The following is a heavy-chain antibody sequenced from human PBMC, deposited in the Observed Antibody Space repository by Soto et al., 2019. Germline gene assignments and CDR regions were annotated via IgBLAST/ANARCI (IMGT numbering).Heavy chain of an antibody. CDR3: ARNRGVVVVVAAIVLVWFDP. V-gene: IGHV1-69*06. CDR2: IIPIFGTA. J-gene: IGHJ5*02. Sequence: SVKVSCKASGGTFSSYAISWVRQAPGQGLEWMGGIIPIFGTANYAQKFQGRVTITADKSTSTAYMELSSLRSEDTAVYYCARNRGVVVVVAAIVLVWFDPWGQGTLVTVSS. D-gene: IGHD2-15*01. CDR1: GGTFSSYA.